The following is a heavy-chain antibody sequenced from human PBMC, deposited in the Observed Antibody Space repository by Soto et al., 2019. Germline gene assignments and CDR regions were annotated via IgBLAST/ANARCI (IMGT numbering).Heavy chain of an antibody. D-gene: IGHD6-6*01. CDR1: GGSFSGYY. J-gene: IGHJ4*02. CDR2: INHSGST. Sequence: SETLSLTCAVYGGSFSGYYWSWIRQPPGKGLEWIGKINHSGSTNYNPSLKSRVTISVDTSKNQFSLQWSSVTAADTAVYYCAIKAYSSSFDYWGQGTLVTVSS. CDR3: AIKAYSSSFDY. V-gene: IGHV4-34*01.